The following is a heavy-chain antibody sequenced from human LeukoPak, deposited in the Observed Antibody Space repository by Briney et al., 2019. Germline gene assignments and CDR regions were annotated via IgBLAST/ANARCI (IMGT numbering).Heavy chain of an antibody. CDR1: GFTFSSYG. J-gene: IGHJ4*02. CDR2: ISYDGSNK. D-gene: IGHD3-9*01. CDR3: AKDTGRDILTGYGDLDY. Sequence: GGSLRLSCAASGFTFSSYGMYWVRQAPGKGLEWVAVISYDGSNKYYADSVKGRFTISRDNSKNTLYLQMNSLRAEDTAVYYCAKDTGRDILTGYGDLDYWGQGTLVTVSS. V-gene: IGHV3-30*18.